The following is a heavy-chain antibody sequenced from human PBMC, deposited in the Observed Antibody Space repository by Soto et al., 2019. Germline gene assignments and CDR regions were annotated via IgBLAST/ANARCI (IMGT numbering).Heavy chain of an antibody. CDR3: ARDARYYDSSGYYPPDAFDI. CDR1: GGTFSSYA. CDR2: IIPIFGTA. D-gene: IGHD3-22*01. V-gene: IGHV1-69*13. J-gene: IGHJ3*02. Sequence: GASVKVSCKASGGTFSSYAISWVRQAPGQGLEWMGGIIPIFGTANYAQKFQGRVTITADESTSTAYMELSSLRSEDTAVYYCARDARYYDSSGYYPPDAFDIWSQGTMVTVSS.